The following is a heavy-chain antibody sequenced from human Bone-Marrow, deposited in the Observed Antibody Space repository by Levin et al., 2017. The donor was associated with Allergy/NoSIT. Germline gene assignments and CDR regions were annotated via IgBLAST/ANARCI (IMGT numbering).Heavy chain of an antibody. D-gene: IGHD2-15*01. CDR3: AREGVVAGIDY. CDR2: IYHTGST. CDR1: GAAVNNGNW. V-gene: IGHV4-4*02. J-gene: IGHJ4*02. Sequence: SETLSLTCAVSGAAVNNGNWWSWVRQPPGRGLEWIGEIYHTGSTNYNPSLKPRVTISIDKSKNQFSLELDSVTAADTAVYYCAREGVVAGIDYWGQGTLVTVSS.